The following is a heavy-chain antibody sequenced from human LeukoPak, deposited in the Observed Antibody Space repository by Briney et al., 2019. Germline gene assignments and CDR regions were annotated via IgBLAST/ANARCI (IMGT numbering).Heavy chain of an antibody. V-gene: IGHV3-30*18. CDR2: ISYDAKSN. J-gene: IGHJ4*02. D-gene: IGHD3-10*01. Sequence: GGSLRLSCVTSGFTFSSYGMHWVRQVPGKGLEWVAVISYDAKSNYHVDSVKGRFTISRDNSKNTLSLQMNSLRAEDTAVYYCAKDLGRYVERISMVRGPPPYENWFQGTLVTVSS. CDR3: AKDLGRYVERISMVRGPPPYEN. CDR1: GFTFSSYG.